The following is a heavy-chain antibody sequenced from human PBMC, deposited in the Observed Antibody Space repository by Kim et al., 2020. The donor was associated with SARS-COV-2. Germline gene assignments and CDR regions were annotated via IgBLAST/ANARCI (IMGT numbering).Heavy chain of an antibody. CDR1: GFTFSNAW. J-gene: IGHJ6*02. Sequence: GGSLRLSCAASGFTFSNAWMSWVRQAPGKGLEWVGRIKSKTDGGTTDYAAPVKGRFTISRDDSKNTLYLQMNSLKTEDTAVYYCTTDSSGYDYFYYYYGMDVWGQGTTVTVSS. D-gene: IGHD5-12*01. CDR2: IKSKTDGGTT. CDR3: TTDSSGYDYFYYYYGMDV. V-gene: IGHV3-15*01.